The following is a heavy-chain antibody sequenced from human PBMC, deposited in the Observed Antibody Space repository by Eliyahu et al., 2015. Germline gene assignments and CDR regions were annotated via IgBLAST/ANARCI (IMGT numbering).Heavy chain of an antibody. V-gene: IGHV1-69*01. J-gene: IGHJ5*02. CDR3: AIEGGSSGPRWFDP. Sequence: QVQLVQSGAEVKKPGSSVKVSCKASGGTFSSXTXSWVRQAPGQGLEWMGGISPIFGTPNYAQKFQGRVTITADESTSTAYMDLSSLRSEDTAMYYCAIEGGSSGPRWFDPWGQGTLVTVSS. CDR1: GGTFSSXT. CDR2: ISPIFGTP. D-gene: IGHD3-22*01.